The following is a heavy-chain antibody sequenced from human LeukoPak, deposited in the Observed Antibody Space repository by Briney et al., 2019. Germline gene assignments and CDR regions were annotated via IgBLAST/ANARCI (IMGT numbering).Heavy chain of an antibody. Sequence: SETLSLTCTVSGGSISSGGYYRSWIRQHPGKGLEWTGYIYYSGSTYYNPSLKSRVTISVDTSKNQFSLKLGSVTAADTAVYYCARDSSSSGWYFYFDYWGQGTLVTVSS. D-gene: IGHD6-19*01. J-gene: IGHJ4*02. V-gene: IGHV4-31*03. CDR2: IYYSGST. CDR1: GGSISSGGYY. CDR3: ARDSSSSGWYFYFDY.